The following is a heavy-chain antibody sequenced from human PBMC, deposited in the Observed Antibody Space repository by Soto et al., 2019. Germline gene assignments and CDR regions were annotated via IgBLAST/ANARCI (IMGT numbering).Heavy chain of an antibody. Sequence: EVQLVESGGGLVKPGGSLRLSCAASGFTFSSYSMNWVRQAPGKGLEWVSSISSSSSYIYYADSVKGRFTISRDNAKNXRYLKMNSLRAEDTAVYYCARVGAAVRGVIGWYFDLWGRGTLVTVSS. D-gene: IGHD3-10*01. CDR3: ARVGAAVRGVIGWYFDL. CDR1: GFTFSSYS. CDR2: ISSSSSYI. V-gene: IGHV3-21*01. J-gene: IGHJ2*01.